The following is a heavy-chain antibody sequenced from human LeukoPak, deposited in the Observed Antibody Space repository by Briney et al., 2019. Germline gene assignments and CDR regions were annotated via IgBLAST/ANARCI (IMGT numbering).Heavy chain of an antibody. CDR2: IYSGGST. J-gene: IGHJ5*02. Sequence: GGSLRLSCEASGFTVSSNYMSWVRQAPGKGLEWVSVIYSGGSTSYADSVKGRFTISRDNSKNTLYLKMNTLRTEDTAVYYLGRDRGNNYGGREFDPWGQGTLVTVSS. CDR3: GRDRGNNYGGREFDP. V-gene: IGHV3-53*01. CDR1: GFTVSSNY. D-gene: IGHD4-23*01.